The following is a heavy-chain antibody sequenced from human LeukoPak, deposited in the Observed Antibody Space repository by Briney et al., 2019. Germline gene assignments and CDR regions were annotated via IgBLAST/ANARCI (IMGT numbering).Heavy chain of an antibody. CDR1: GGSISSYQ. V-gene: IGHV4-4*07. J-gene: IGHJ4*02. D-gene: IGHD2-15*01. CDR3: ARGDPSRYCSGGRCYSVQLWFDY. Sequence: SETLSLTCTVSGGSISSYQWSWIRKPAGKGLEWIGRMYTSGSTNYNPSLKSRVTMSVDTSKNQFSLKVTSVTAADTAVYYCARGDPSRYCSGGRCYSVQLWFDYWGQGTLVTVSS. CDR2: MYTSGST.